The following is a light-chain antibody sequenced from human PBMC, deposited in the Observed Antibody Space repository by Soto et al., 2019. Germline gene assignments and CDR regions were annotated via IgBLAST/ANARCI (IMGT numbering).Light chain of an antibody. CDR2: SDN. CDR1: GSNIGTYT. V-gene: IGLV1-44*01. Sequence: QAVVIQPPSASGTPGQRVTISCSGSGSNIGTYTVNWYQQLPGTAPKLLIYSDNQRPSGVSDRFSGSKSGTSASLAISGLQSEDEADYYCQSYDSSLSRLVFGGGTKLTVL. J-gene: IGLJ3*02. CDR3: QSYDSSLSRLV.